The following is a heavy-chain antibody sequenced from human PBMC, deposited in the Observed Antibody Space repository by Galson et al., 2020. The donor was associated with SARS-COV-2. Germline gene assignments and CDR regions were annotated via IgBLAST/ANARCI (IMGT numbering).Heavy chain of an antibody. J-gene: IGHJ6*03. Sequence: SQTLSLTCAVYGGSFSGYSWTWIRHPPGKGLEWIGEINIGGNTNYRPSLRSRVTISVDTSKNQFSLNLRSVTAADTALYYCARGHRGVVPSPVLGLGPFYSYYYMDVWGKGTTVTVSS. D-gene: IGHD3-10*01. CDR1: GGSFSGYS. CDR2: INIGGNT. CDR3: ARGHRGVVPSPVLGLGPFYSYYYMDV. V-gene: IGHV4-34*01.